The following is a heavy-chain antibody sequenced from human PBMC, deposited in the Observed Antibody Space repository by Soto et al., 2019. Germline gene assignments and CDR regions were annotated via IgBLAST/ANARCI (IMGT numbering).Heavy chain of an antibody. CDR2: INHSGST. CDR3: ARALILTGYYIHDAFDI. CDR1: GGSFSGYD. D-gene: IGHD3-9*01. V-gene: IGHV4-34*01. Sequence: SETLSLTCAVYGGSFSGYDWSWIRQPPGKGLEWIGEINHSGSTNYNPSLKSRVTISVDTSKNQFSLKLSSVTAADTAVYYCARALILTGYYIHDAFDIWGQGTMVTVSS. J-gene: IGHJ3*02.